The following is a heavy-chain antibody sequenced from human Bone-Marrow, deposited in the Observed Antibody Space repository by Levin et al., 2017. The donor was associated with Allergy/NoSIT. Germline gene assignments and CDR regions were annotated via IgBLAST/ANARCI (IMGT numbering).Heavy chain of an antibody. CDR1: GFTFSSYS. V-gene: IGHV3-21*01. D-gene: IGHD3-16*01. J-gene: IGHJ4*02. Sequence: GGSLRLSCAASGFTFSSYSMNWVRQAPGKGLEWVSSISSSSSYIYYADSVKGRFTISRDNAKNSLYLQMNSLRAEDTAVYYCARGRVMITFGGVMSGYWGQGTLVTVSS. CDR3: ARGRVMITFGGVMSGY. CDR2: ISSSSSYI.